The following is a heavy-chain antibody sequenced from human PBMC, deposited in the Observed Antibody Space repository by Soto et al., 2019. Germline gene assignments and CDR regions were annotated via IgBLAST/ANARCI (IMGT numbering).Heavy chain of an antibody. CDR3: ARHWDGYNYVFWN. J-gene: IGHJ4*02. CDR1: GYSFSSYW. D-gene: IGHD5-12*01. Sequence: PGASLKISCEASGYSFSSYWIAWVRQIPGKGLEWMGIIYPADSDIRYSESSEGHVTISVDKSISTAYLQWSSLKASDTAMYYCARHWDGYNYVFWNWGQGTLVTVSS. V-gene: IGHV5-51*01. CDR2: IYPADSDI.